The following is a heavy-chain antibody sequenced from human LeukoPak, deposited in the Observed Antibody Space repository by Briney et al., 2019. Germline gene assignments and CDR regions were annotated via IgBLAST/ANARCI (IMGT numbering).Heavy chain of an antibody. CDR3: ARHETGPYFDY. V-gene: IGHV5-51*01. D-gene: IGHD1-1*01. J-gene: IGHJ4*02. CDR2: IYPGDSDT. CDR1: GYSFTIYW. Sequence: GESLKISCKGSGYSFTIYWIGWVRQMPGKGLECMGIIYPGDSDTRYSLSFQGQVTISADKSISTAYLQWSSLKASDTAMYYCARHETGPYFDYWGQGTLVTVSS.